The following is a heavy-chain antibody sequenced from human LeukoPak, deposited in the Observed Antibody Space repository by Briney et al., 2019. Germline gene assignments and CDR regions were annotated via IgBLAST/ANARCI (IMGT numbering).Heavy chain of an antibody. CDR3: ARVKRIAVALGY. CDR1: GYTFTSYG. J-gene: IGHJ4*02. CDR2: ISAYNGNT. V-gene: IGHV1-18*01. D-gene: IGHD6-19*01. Sequence: ASVKVSCKASGYTFTSYGISWVRQAPGQGLEWMGWISAYNGNTNYAQKLQGRVTRTTDTSTSTAYMELRSLRSDDTAVYYCARVKRIAVALGYWGQGTLVTVSS.